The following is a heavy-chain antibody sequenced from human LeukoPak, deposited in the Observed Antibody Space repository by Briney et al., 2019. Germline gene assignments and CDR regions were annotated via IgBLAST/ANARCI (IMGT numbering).Heavy chain of an antibody. V-gene: IGHV1-18*01. CDR2: ISAYNGNT. J-gene: IGHJ4*02. Sequence: GASVKVSCKASGYTFTSYGISWVRQAPGQGLEWMGWISAYNGNTNYAQKLQGRVTMTTDTSTSTAYMELRSLRSDDTAAYYCARDEGLVVAATLDYWGQGTLVTVSS. D-gene: IGHD2-15*01. CDR3: ARDEGLVVAATLDY. CDR1: GYTFTSYG.